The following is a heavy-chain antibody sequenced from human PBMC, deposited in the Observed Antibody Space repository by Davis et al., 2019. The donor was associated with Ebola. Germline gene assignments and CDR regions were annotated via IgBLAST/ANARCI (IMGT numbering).Heavy chain of an antibody. Sequence: SETLSLTCTVSGGSISSYYWSWIRQPPGKGLEWIGYIYYSGSTNYNPSLKSRVTISVDTSKNQFSLKLSSVTAADTAVYYCARGLKAGDYGEYYYYYYGMDVWGQGTTVTVSS. CDR1: GGSISSYY. D-gene: IGHD4-17*01. J-gene: IGHJ6*02. CDR2: IYYSGST. CDR3: ARGLKAGDYGEYYYYYYGMDV. V-gene: IGHV4-59*12.